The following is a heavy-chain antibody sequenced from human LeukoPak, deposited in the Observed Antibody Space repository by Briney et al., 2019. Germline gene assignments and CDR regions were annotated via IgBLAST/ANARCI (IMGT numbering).Heavy chain of an antibody. D-gene: IGHD6-19*01. CDR1: GGSISSSSYY. V-gene: IGHV4-39*01. J-gene: IGHJ4*02. CDR3: ASQHNSGWYVPDY. Sequence: SETLSLTCTVSGGSISSSSYYWGWIRQPPGKGLEWIGSIYYSGSTYYNPSLKSRVTISVDTSKNQFSLKLSSVTAADTAVYYCASQHNSGWYVPDYWGQGTLVTVSS. CDR2: IYYSGST.